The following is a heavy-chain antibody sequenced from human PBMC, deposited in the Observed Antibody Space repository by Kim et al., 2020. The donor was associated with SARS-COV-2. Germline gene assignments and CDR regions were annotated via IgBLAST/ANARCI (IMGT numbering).Heavy chain of an antibody. V-gene: IGHV1-24*01. D-gene: IGHD3-9*01. CDR2: FDPEDGET. J-gene: IGHJ2*01. Sequence: ASVKVSCKVSGYTLTELSMHWVRQAPGKGLEWMGDFDPEDGETIYAQKFQGRVTMTEDTSTDTAYMELSSLRSEDTAVYYCATEFGAYDILTGYTQSYWYFDLWGRGTLVTVSS. CDR1: GYTLTELS. CDR3: ATEFGAYDILTGYTQSYWYFDL.